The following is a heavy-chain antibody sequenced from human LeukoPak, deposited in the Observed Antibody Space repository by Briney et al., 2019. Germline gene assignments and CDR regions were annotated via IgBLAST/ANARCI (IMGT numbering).Heavy chain of an antibody. CDR2: IYHSGGT. CDR1: GGSISSSCF. Sequence: SETLSLTCTVSGGSISSSCFWGWIRQPPGKGLEWIGSIYHSGGTYYNPSLKSRVTISVDTSKNQFSLKLSSMSAADGAVYYCARQALQWLSRNQIDSWGQGTLVTVSS. D-gene: IGHD6-19*01. J-gene: IGHJ4*02. V-gene: IGHV4-39*01. CDR3: ARQALQWLSRNQIDS.